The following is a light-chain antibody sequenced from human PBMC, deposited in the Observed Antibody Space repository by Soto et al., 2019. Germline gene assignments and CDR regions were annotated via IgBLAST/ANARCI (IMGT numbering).Light chain of an antibody. V-gene: IGKV3-20*01. CDR2: GAS. CDR1: QSVSSSH. CDR3: QQYGSSRT. J-gene: IGKJ1*01. Sequence: EIVLTQSPGTLSLSPGDRATLSCRASQSVSSSHLAWYQQKPGQAPRLLIYGASSRATGIPDRFSGSGSGTDFTLTISRLEPEDFAVYYCQQYGSSRTFGQGTKVEI.